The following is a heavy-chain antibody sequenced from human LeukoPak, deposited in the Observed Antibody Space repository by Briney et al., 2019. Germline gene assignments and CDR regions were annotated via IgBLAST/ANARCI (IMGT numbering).Heavy chain of an antibody. CDR2: INPSGGST. CDR3: ARGSEGYDFWSGYHGAFDY. CDR1: GYTFTTYY. V-gene: IGHV1-46*01. D-gene: IGHD3-3*01. Sequence: ASVKVSCKASGYTFTTYYMHWVRQAPGQGLEWMGIINPSGGSTSYAQKFQGRVTMTRDTSTSTAYMELSSLRSEDTAVYYCARGSEGYDFWSGYHGAFDYRGQGTLVTVSS. J-gene: IGHJ4*02.